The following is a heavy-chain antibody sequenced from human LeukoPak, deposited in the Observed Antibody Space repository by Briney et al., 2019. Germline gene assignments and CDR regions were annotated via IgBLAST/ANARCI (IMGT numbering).Heavy chain of an antibody. CDR3: ARDRGSSGWYGTGDYGMDV. J-gene: IGHJ6*02. Sequence: ASVKVSCKASGYTFTSYSISWVRQAPGQGLEGMGWISAYNGNTNYAQKLQGRVTMTTDTSTRTAYMELRSLRSDDTAVYYCARDRGSSGWYGTGDYGMDVWGQGTTVTVSS. V-gene: IGHV1-18*01. CDR2: ISAYNGNT. CDR1: GYTFTSYS. D-gene: IGHD6-19*01.